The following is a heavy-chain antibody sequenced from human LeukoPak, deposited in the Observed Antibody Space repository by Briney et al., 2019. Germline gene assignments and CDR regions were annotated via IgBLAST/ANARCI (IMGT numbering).Heavy chain of an antibody. J-gene: IGHJ6*02. CDR3: ARAYCSGGSCSYGLDV. Sequence: GRSLRLSCAASGFTFSNYPIHWVRQAPGKGLEWVALISYDGSNRYYADSVKGRFTISRDNSKNTLYLQMNSLRAEDTAVYYCARAYCSGGSCSYGLDVWGQGTTVTVSS. CDR2: ISYDGSNR. CDR1: GFTFSNYP. V-gene: IGHV3-30-3*01. D-gene: IGHD2-15*01.